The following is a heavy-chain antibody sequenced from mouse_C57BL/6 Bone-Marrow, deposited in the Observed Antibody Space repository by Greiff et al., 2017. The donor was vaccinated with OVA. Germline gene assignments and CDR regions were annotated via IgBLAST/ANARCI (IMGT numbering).Heavy chain of an antibody. CDR1: GYSFTDYN. Sequence: LMESGPELVKPGASVKISCKASGYSFTDYNMNWVKQSNGKSLEWIGVINPNYGTTSYNQKFKGKATLTVDQSSSTAYMQLNSLTSEDSAVYYCAREDLLWYPYAMDYWGQGTSVTVSS. V-gene: IGHV1-39*01. J-gene: IGHJ4*01. D-gene: IGHD2-1*01. CDR2: INPNYGTT. CDR3: AREDLLWYPYAMDY.